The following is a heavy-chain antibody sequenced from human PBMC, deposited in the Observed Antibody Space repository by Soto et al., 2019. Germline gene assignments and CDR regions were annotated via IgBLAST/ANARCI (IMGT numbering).Heavy chain of an antibody. J-gene: IGHJ5*02. CDR3: ARILSPMYSSSKSVGGNWFDP. CDR2: IYYSGST. CDR1: GGSISSSSYY. Sequence: SETLSLTCTVSGGSISSSSYYWGWIRQPPGKGLEWIGSIYYSGSTYYNPSLKSRVTISVDTSKNQFSLKLSSVTAADTAVYYCARILSPMYSSSKSVGGNWFDPWGQGTLVTVSS. D-gene: IGHD6-6*01. V-gene: IGHV4-39*01.